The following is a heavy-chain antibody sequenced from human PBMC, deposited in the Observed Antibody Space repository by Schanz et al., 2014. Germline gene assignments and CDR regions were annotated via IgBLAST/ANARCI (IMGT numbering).Heavy chain of an antibody. CDR3: AKQIHYDILTVTRN. Sequence: EVQLVESGGGLVKPGGSLRLSCAASGFTFSSYSMNWVRQAPGKGLEWVSSISSSSSYIYYADSVKGRFTISRDISKNTLHLQVTSLRAEDTAVYYCAKQIHYDILTVTRNWGQGTLVTVSS. V-gene: IGHV3-21*04. J-gene: IGHJ4*02. CDR1: GFTFSSYS. D-gene: IGHD3-9*01. CDR2: ISSSSSYI.